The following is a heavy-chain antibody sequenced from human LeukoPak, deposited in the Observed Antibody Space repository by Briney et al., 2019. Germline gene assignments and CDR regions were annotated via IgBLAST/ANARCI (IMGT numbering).Heavy chain of an antibody. J-gene: IGHJ4*02. CDR3: ARFSLTYFDY. D-gene: IGHD3-9*01. V-gene: IGHV4-31*03. Sequence: SQTLSLTCTVSGGSISSGGYYWSWIRQHPGKGLEWIGYIYYSGSTNYNPSLKSRVTISVDTSKNQFSLKLSSVTAADTAVYYCARFSLTYFDYWGQGTLVTVSS. CDR1: GGSISSGGYY. CDR2: IYYSGST.